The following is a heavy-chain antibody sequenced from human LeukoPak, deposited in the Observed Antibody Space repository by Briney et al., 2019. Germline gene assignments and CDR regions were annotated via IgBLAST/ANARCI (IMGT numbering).Heavy chain of an antibody. V-gene: IGHV1-69*13. CDR3: ARGGNWNDGGYYFDY. Sequence: VASVKVSCKASGGTFSSYAISWVRQAPGQGLEWMGGIIPIFGTANYAQKFQGRVTITADESTSTAYMELSSLRSEDTAVYYCARGGNWNDGGYYFDYWGQGTLVTVSS. CDR2: IIPIFGTA. J-gene: IGHJ4*02. CDR1: GGTFSSYA. D-gene: IGHD1-1*01.